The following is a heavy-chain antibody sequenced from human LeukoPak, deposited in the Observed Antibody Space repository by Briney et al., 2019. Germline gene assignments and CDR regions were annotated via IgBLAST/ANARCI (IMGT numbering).Heavy chain of an antibody. J-gene: IGHJ4*02. CDR3: AGPNYDSSGYHY. CDR2: INAGNGNT. CDR1: GYTFTSYA. Sequence: ASVKVSCKASGYTFTSYAMHWVRQAPGQRLEWMGWINAGNGNTKYPQKFQGRVTITRDTSASTAYMELSSLRSEDTAVYYCAGPNYDSSGYHYWGQGTLVTVSS. V-gene: IGHV1-3*01. D-gene: IGHD3-22*01.